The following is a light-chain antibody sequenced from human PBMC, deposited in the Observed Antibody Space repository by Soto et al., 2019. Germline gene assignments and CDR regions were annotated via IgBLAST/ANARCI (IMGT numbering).Light chain of an antibody. CDR1: QSLLHSNIYNF. CDR3: MQALQTPIT. V-gene: IGKV2-28*01. Sequence: DIVMTQSPLSLPVTPGEPASISCRSSQSLLHSNIYNFLHWYLQKPGQSPQLLIYLGSNRASGVXDXYSGSGSGTDFTLKISRVEAEDVGVYYCMQALQTPITFGQGTRLEIK. J-gene: IGKJ5*01. CDR2: LGS.